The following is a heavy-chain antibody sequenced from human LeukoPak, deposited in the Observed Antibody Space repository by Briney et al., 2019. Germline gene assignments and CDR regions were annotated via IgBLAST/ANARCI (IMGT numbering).Heavy chain of an antibody. CDR1: GGSIGNYY. D-gene: IGHD4-17*01. J-gene: IGHJ4*02. CDR2: IYTSGAT. Sequence: PSETLSLTCTVSGGSIGNYYWNWIRQPAGKGLEWIGRIYTSGATNYNPSLKSRVTISVDKSKNQFSLKLSSVTAADTAVYYCAREQSAFLPDGDYPYYFDYWGQGTLVTVSS. CDR3: AREQSAFLPDGDYPYYFDY. V-gene: IGHV4-4*07.